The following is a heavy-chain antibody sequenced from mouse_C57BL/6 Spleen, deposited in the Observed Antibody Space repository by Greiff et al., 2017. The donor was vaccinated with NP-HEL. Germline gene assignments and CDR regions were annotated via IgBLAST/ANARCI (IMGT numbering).Heavy chain of an antibody. CDR1: GYTFTSYW. CDR2: IYPGSGST. V-gene: IGHV1-55*01. J-gene: IGHJ1*03. D-gene: IGHD2-4*01. CDR3: ARKGIYYDYDGYFDV. Sequence: QVQLQQSGAELVKPGASVKMSCKASGYTFTSYWITWVKQRPGQGLEWIGDIYPGSGSTNYNEKFKSKATLTVDTSSSTAYMQLSSLTSEDSAVYYCARKGIYYDYDGYFDVWGTGTTVTVSS.